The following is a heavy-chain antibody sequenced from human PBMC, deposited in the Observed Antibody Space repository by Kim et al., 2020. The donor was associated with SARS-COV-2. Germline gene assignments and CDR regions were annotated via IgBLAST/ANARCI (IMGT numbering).Heavy chain of an antibody. D-gene: IGHD1-1*01. CDR2: ITSRGTYI. CDR3: ASDPNWTDREPLPF. Sequence: GGSLRLSCAASGFTFMDYSMNWVRQAPGKGLEWVSSITSRGTYIYYADSVKGRFTISRDNAKNSLFLQMNSLTVDDTGVYYCASDPNWTDREPLPFWGQGTTVSVSS. V-gene: IGHV3-21*01. CDR1: GFTFMDYS. J-gene: IGHJ6*02.